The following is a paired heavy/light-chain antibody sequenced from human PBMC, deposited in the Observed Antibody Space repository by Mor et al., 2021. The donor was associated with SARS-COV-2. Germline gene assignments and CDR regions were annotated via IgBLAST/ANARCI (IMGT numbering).Light chain of an antibody. CDR3: QSYDSSLSGSKV. J-gene: IGLJ3*02. CDR1: SSNIGAGYD. V-gene: IGLV1-40*01. CDR2: GNS. Sequence: QSVLTQPPSVSGAPGQRVTISCTGSSSNIGAGYDVHWYQQLPGTAPKVLIYGNSNRPSGVPDRFSGSKSGTSASLAITGLQAEDEADYYCQSYDSSLSGSKVFGGGTKLTVL.
Heavy chain of an antibody. V-gene: IGHV3-9*01. CDR3: VKSNYQAVAGTYYFDY. CDR1: GFTFDDYA. CDR2: ISWNGGTV. Sequence: EVQLVESGGGLVQPGRSLRLSCAASGFTFDDYAMYWVRQAPGKGLEWVSGISWNGGTVDYADSVKGRFTISRDNAKNSLYLQMNSLRAEDTALYYCVKSNYQAVAGTYYFDYWGQGTLVTVSS. J-gene: IGHJ4*02. D-gene: IGHD6-19*01.